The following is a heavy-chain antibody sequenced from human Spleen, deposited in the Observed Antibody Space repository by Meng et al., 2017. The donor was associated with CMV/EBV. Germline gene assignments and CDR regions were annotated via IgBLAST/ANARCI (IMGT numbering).Heavy chain of an antibody. D-gene: IGHD3-3*01. Sequence: QAPGQGLEWMGWISAYNGNTNYAQKLQGRVTMTTDTSTSTAYMELRSLRSDDTAVYYCARDSSEGTYYDFWSGYYPLNVYYYGMDVWGQGTTVTVSS. V-gene: IGHV1-18*01. J-gene: IGHJ6*02. CDR3: ARDSSEGTYYDFWSGYYPLNVYYYGMDV. CDR2: ISAYNGNT.